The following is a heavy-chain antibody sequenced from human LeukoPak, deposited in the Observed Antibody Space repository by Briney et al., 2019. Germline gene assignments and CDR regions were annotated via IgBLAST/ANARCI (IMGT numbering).Heavy chain of an antibody. D-gene: IGHD6-6*01. Sequence: LRLSCAASGFTFSSYGMHWVRQPPGKGLEWIGEINHSGSTNYNPSLKSRVTISVDTSKNQFSLKLSSVTAADTAVYYCARGMYSSSPTTIFDYWGQGTLVTVSS. J-gene: IGHJ4*02. CDR1: GFTFSSYG. CDR2: INHSGST. V-gene: IGHV4-34*01. CDR3: ARGMYSSSPTTIFDY.